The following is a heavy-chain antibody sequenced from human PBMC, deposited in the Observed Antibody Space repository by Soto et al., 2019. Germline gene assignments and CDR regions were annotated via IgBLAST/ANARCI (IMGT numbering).Heavy chain of an antibody. Sequence: QVQLQESVPGLVRPSGTVSLPCAVSGLSIRSGDWWSWVRKPPGKGLEWIGEIHHSGSTNVNPSLTSGVTMSVVPSKEPSSPTLTSVTSADTACYYCARDQVSHHGDWGQGTLVSVSS. CDR2: IHHSGST. CDR1: GLSIRSGDW. CDR3: ARDQVSHHGD. J-gene: IGHJ4*02. V-gene: IGHV4-4*02.